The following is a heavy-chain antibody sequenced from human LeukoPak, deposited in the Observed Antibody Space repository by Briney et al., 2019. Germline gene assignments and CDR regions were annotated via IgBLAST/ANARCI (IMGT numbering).Heavy chain of an antibody. CDR2: ISYDGSNK. CDR1: GFTFSSYA. J-gene: IGHJ4*02. Sequence: PGGSLRLSCAASGFTFSSYAMHWVRQAPGKGLEWVAVISYDGSNKYYADSVKGRFTISRDNSKNTLYLQMNSLRAEDTAVYYCASDIVATITSVYWGQGTLATVSS. D-gene: IGHD5-12*01. CDR3: ASDIVATITSVY. V-gene: IGHV3-30*04.